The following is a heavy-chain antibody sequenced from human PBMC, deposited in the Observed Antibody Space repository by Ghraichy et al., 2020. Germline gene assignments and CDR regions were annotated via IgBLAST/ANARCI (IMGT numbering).Heavy chain of an antibody. J-gene: IGHJ5*02. D-gene: IGHD6-19*01. V-gene: IGHV3-23*01. CDR2: ISGSGGST. CDR1: GFTFSSYA. Sequence: LSLPCAASGFTFSSYAMSWVRQAPGKGLEWVSAISGSGGSTYYADSVKGRFTISRDNSKNTLYLQMNSLRAEDTAVYYCAKDKEIAVAGTWFDPWGQGTLVTVSS. CDR3: AKDKEIAVAGTWFDP.